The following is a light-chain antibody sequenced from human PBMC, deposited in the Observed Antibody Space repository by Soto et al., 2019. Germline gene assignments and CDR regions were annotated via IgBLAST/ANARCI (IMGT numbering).Light chain of an antibody. CDR3: RQHSNCHPT. CDR1: QSVTTH. V-gene: IGKV3-11*01. CDR2: DAS. Sequence: DIVLTQYPATLSLSPGERATLSCRASQSVTTHLAWYQHIRGQAPRLVIYDASTRATGIPPRFSGSASATAYTPITSSRQPYDDSVYYCRQHSNCHPTFGQGTKVDIK. J-gene: IGKJ1*01.